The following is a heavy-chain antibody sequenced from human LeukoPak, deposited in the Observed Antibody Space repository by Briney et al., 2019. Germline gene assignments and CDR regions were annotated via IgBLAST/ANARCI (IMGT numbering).Heavy chain of an antibody. D-gene: IGHD3-10*01. CDR3: ARDLWFGELIQDYYYYYMDV. J-gene: IGHJ6*03. CDR2: IYYSGST. V-gene: IGHV4-39*02. Sequence: SETLSLTCTVSGGSISSSSYYWGWIRQPPGKGLEWIGSIYYSGSTYYNPSLKSRVTISVDTSKNQFSLKLSSVTAADTAVYYCARDLWFGELIQDYYYYYMDVWGKGTTVTISS. CDR1: GGSISSSSYY.